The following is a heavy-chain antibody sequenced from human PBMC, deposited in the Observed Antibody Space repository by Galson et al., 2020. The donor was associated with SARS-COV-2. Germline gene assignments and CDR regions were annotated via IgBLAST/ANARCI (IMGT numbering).Heavy chain of an antibody. V-gene: IGHV3-30*03. CDR2: ISYDGSNK. D-gene: IGHD6-13*01. CDR1: GFTFSSYG. CDR3: KGELAAAGLDY. Sequence: GESLKISCAATGFTFSSYGMHWVRQAPGKGLEWVAVISYDGSNKYYADSVKGRFTISSDNSKNTLYLQMNSLRAEDPAVYYCKGELAAAGLDYWGQGTLVTVSS. J-gene: IGHJ4*02.